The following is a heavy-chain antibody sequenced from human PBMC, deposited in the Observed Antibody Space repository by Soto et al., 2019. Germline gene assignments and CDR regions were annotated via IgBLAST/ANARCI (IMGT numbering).Heavy chain of an antibody. J-gene: IGHJ4*02. CDR3: GTTAAGPYRPPYDY. D-gene: IGHD3-16*02. CDR1: GSTFTSSV. Sequence: PGGSLRLSCAASGSTFTSSVMAWVRRPPGRGLEWISSLGLIPRHTFYADSVKGRFTISRDNSRTTLYLQMTGLTFDDTAVYYCGTTAAGPYRPPYDYWGQGTQVTVSS. V-gene: IGHV3-23*01. CDR2: LGLIPRHT.